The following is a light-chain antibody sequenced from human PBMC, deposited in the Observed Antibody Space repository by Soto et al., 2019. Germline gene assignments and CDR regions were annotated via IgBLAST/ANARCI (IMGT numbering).Light chain of an antibody. Sequence: EIVMTQSAATLSVSPGERATLSCRASQCVSTNLAWYQQKPGQAPRLLIYGASTRATGIPARFSGSGSGTEFTLTISILQSEDFAIYYCQQYNNWPPWTFGQGTKVEIK. CDR3: QQYNNWPPWT. CDR1: QCVSTN. V-gene: IGKV3-15*01. J-gene: IGKJ1*01. CDR2: GAS.